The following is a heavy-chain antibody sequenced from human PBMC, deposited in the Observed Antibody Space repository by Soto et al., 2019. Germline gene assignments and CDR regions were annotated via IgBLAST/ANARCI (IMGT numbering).Heavy chain of an antibody. D-gene: IGHD2-8*01. V-gene: IGHV4-59*12. CDR2: IYYSGST. CDR3: TRGVLA. Sequence: SETLSLTCTFSCGSIISYYWSWIRQPPGKGLEWIGYIYYSGSTNYNPSLKSRVTISVDTSKNQISLELSSVTAADTAVYYCTRGVLAWGPGTLVTVSS. J-gene: IGHJ5*02. CDR1: CGSIISYY.